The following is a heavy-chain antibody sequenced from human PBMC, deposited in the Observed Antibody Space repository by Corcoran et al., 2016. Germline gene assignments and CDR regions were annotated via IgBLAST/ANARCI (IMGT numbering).Heavy chain of an antibody. CDR1: GFTFSSYG. V-gene: IGHV3-30*03. Sequence: QVQLVESGGGVVQPGRSLRLSCAASGFTFSSYGMHWVRQAPGKGLEWVAVISYDGSNKYYADSVKGRFTISRDNSKNTLYLQMNSLRAEDTAVYYWASLAAADKYGMDVWGQGTTVTVSS. CDR3: ASLAAADKYGMDV. J-gene: IGHJ6*02. CDR2: ISYDGSNK. D-gene: IGHD6-13*01.